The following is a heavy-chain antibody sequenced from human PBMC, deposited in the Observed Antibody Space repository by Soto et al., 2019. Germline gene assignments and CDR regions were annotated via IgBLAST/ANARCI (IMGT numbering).Heavy chain of an antibody. CDR2: IYNSGST. J-gene: IGHJ5*02. CDR1: GGSISSGDDY. V-gene: IGHV4-30-4*01. Sequence: QVQLQESGPGLVKPSQTLSLTCTVSGGSISSGDDYWRWIRQPPGKGLVWIGYIYNSGSTYYNSSLMSRVTISLDKSNNQLSLKLSSLTAADTAVYYCARDRGSQAHPYYVFWFDPLGQGTLVTVSS. D-gene: IGHD3-16*01. CDR3: ARDRGSQAHPYYVFWFDP.